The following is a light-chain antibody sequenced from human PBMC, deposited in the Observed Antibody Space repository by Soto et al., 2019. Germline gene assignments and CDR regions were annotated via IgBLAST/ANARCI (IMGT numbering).Light chain of an antibody. CDR3: QQRSNWPVT. CDR2: DAS. V-gene: IGKV3-11*01. J-gene: IGKJ1*01. CDR1: QSVSSY. Sequence: EIVLTQSPATLSLSPGERATLSCMASQSVSSYLAWYQQKPGQAPRLLIYDASSRATGIPARFSGSGSGTDFTLTISSLETEDFAVYYCQQRSNWPVTFGQGTKVDIK.